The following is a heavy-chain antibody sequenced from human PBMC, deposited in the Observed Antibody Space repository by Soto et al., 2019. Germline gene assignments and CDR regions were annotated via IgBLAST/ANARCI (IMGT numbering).Heavy chain of an antibody. CDR3: ARVRYYYDSSGYRRNWFDP. J-gene: IGHJ5*02. D-gene: IGHD3-22*01. CDR1: GGSISSYY. Sequence: PSETLSLTCTVSGGSISSYYWSWIRQPPGKGLEWIGYIYYSGSTNYNPSLKSRVTISVDTSKNQFSLKLSSVTAADTAVYYCARVRYYYDSSGYRRNWFDPWGQGTLVTVSS. V-gene: IGHV4-59*08. CDR2: IYYSGST.